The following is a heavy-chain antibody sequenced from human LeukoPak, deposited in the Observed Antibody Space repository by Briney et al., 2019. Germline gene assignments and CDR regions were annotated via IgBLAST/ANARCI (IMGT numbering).Heavy chain of an antibody. CDR2: IFYTGKT. J-gene: IGHJ4*02. CDR3: ARKDGDY. Sequence: SETLSLTCTVSGGSVYTSDYYWGWVRQPPGKGPEWIGDIFYTGKTNYNPSLKSRVSISIDTSKNQFSLKLTSVTAADTAMYYCARKDGDYWGQGTLVTVSS. CDR1: GGSVYTSDYY. V-gene: IGHV4-39*07.